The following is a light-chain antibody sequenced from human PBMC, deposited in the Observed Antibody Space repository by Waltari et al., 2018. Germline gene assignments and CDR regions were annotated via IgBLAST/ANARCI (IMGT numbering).Light chain of an antibody. CDR1: QTINNW. J-gene: IGKJ2*01. Sequence: DIQMTQSPSTLSASVGDRVTITCRASQTINNWLAWYQQKPGKAPQLLIQRAYVLQSGVPSRFIGSGSRTDFTLTISSLQADDFATYYCQQYETYSPYTFGQGTKVDLK. V-gene: IGKV1-5*03. CDR3: QQYETYSPYT. CDR2: RAY.